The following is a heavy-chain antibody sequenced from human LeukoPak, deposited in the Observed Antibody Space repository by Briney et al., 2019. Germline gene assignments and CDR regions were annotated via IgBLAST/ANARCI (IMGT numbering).Heavy chain of an antibody. J-gene: IGHJ3*02. D-gene: IGHD3-3*01. CDR1: GFTFSSYW. CDR2: IKQDGSEK. Sequence: GGSLRLSFAASGFTFSSYWMSWGRQAPGKGLEWVAHIKQDGSEKYYVDSVKGRFTISRDNAKNSLYLQMNSLRAEDTAVYYCARVFYDFWSGYTPSDAFDIWGQGTMVTVSS. V-gene: IGHV3-7*01. CDR3: ARVFYDFWSGYTPSDAFDI.